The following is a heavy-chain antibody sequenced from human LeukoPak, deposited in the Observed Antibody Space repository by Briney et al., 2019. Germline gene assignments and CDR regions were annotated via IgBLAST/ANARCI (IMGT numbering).Heavy chain of an antibody. CDR3: ARHGYLTSQWLFYAFDI. V-gene: IGHV4-59*08. CDR1: GCSISSYY. J-gene: IGHJ3*02. D-gene: IGHD3-22*01. Sequence: SETLSLTCTASGCSISSYYWSWIRQPPGRGLEWIGYIYYSGSTNYNPSPKSRVSISVDTSKNQFSLKLSSVTAADTAVYYCARHGYLTSQWLFYAFDIWGQGTMVTVS. CDR2: IYYSGST.